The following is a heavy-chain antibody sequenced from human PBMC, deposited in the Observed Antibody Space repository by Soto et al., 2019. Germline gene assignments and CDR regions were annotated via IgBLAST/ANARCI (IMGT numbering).Heavy chain of an antibody. Sequence: PGGSLRLSCAASGFTFSSYAMSWVRQAPGKGLEWVSAISGSGGSTYYADSVKGRFTISRDNSKNTLYLQMNSLRAEDTAVYYCAKDGVVVVPAALSIVVVVAATPGYFDYWGQGTLVTVSS. CDR1: GFTFSSYA. J-gene: IGHJ4*02. V-gene: IGHV3-23*01. D-gene: IGHD2-15*01. CDR3: AKDGVVVVPAALSIVVVVAATPGYFDY. CDR2: ISGSGGST.